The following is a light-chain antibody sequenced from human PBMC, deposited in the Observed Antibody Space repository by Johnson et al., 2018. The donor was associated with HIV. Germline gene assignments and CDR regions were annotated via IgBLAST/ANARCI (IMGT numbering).Light chain of an antibody. CDR2: ENN. J-gene: IGLJ1*01. CDR1: SSNIGNNY. V-gene: IGLV1-51*02. CDR3: GAWDSRLTTYV. Sequence: QSVLTQPPSVSAAPGQKVTISCSGSSSNIGNNYVSWYQQLPGTAPKVLIHENNKRPSGIPDRFSGSKSGTSATLGITGLQTGDEADYYCGAWDSRLTTYVFGTGTKFTVL.